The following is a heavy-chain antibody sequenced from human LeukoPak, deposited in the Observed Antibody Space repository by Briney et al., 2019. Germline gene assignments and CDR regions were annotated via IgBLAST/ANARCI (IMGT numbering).Heavy chain of an antibody. CDR3: ATSQTTSGRYGNAFDI. J-gene: IGHJ3*02. Sequence: GGSLRLSCAASGFTFSSYWMHWVRQAPGKGLEWVANIKQDGSEKYYVDSVKGRFTISRDNTKNSLYLQMNTLRAEDTAVYHCATSQTTSGRYGNAFDIWGQGTMVTVSS. CDR2: IKQDGSEK. CDR1: GFTFSSYW. D-gene: IGHD6-19*01. V-gene: IGHV3-7*01.